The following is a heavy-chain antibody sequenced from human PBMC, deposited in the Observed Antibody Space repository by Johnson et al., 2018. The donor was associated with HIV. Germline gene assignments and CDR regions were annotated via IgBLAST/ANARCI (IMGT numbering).Heavy chain of an antibody. J-gene: IGHJ3*02. CDR1: GLSFSTYA. D-gene: IGHD6-19*01. CDR3: AKETDSSGWFPRGDAFDI. V-gene: IGHV3-23*04. CDR2: ISANGGST. Sequence: EVQLVESGGGLVQPGGSLSLSCAASGLSFSTYAMNWVRQAPGKGLEWVSAISANGGSTYYADSVQCRFTLSRDNSKNTVFLRMLSLRAEDTAIYYCAKETDSSGWFPRGDAFDIWGQGTLVTVSS.